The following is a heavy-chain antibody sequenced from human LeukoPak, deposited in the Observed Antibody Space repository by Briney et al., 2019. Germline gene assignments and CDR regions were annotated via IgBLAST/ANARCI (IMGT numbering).Heavy chain of an antibody. CDR3: ARVLDMSVAFDI. D-gene: IGHD3-9*01. CDR2: INPDSGGT. CDR1: GYTVTGYY. V-gene: IGHV1-2*02. Sequence: ASVKVSCKASGYTVTGYYMHWVRQAPGHRVEWMGWINPDSGGTKYAQKFQGRVTMTRDTSISTAYKELSRLRSDDTAVYYCARVLDMSVAFDIWGQGTMVTVSS. J-gene: IGHJ3*02.